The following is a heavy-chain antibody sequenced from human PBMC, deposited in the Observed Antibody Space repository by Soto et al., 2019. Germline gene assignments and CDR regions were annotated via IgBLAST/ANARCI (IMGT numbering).Heavy chain of an antibody. CDR3: SKGRYSQYDLGPEHHAI. CDR1: GGSISSGDYY. V-gene: IGHV4-61*08. D-gene: IGHD3-3*01. CDR2: SSYNGVTTDPT. J-gene: IGHJ4*02. Sequence: SEPLSLTCPVSGGSISSGDYYRSWIRQPPVKGLEWIGYSSYNGVTTDPTNYNPSLKSRVTISGDASKSQFSLKLTSVTAADKGVYDCSKGRYSQYDLGPEHHAICGQGSVV.